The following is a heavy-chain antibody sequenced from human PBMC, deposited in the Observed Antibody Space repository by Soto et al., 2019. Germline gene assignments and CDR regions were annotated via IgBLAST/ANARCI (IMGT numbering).Heavy chain of an antibody. Sequence: SETLSLTCTVSGGSITSGDYYWTWIRQPPGKGLEWIGYIYYSGHTYYNPSLKSPIAISLDTSKNQFSLKLTSVTAADTAVYYCAREGMLTGDAFDIWGQGTMVTVS. D-gene: IGHD7-27*01. J-gene: IGHJ3*02. CDR3: AREGMLTGDAFDI. V-gene: IGHV4-30-4*01. CDR2: IYYSGHT. CDR1: GGSITSGDYY.